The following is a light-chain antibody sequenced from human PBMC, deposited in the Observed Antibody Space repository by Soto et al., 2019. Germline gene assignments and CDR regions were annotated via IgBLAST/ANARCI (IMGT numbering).Light chain of an antibody. J-gene: IGKJ2*03. CDR3: QQYYYTPYS. V-gene: IGKV4-1*01. CDR2: WAS. Sequence: DIVMTQSPDSLPVSLGERATINCKSSQSLLYSSNNKNYLAWYQQKPGQPPKLLIFWASTRESGVPDRFSCSGSGTDFTLTISRLQAEDGAVYYCQQYYYTPYSFGQGTKLEIK. CDR1: QSLLYSSNNKNY.